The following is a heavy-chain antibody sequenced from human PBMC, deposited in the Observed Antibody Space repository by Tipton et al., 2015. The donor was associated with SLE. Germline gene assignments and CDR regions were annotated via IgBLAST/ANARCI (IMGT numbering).Heavy chain of an antibody. J-gene: IGHJ4*02. Sequence: TLSLTCTVSGDSISSSPYYWGWVRQTPGKGLEWIGSIYYSGNTYYDPSLEGRVTISVDTSKNQFSLKLSAVTAADTAVYYCARGGSLIQEWPHFAYWGQGTLVTVFS. CDR2: IYYSGNT. V-gene: IGHV4-39*07. D-gene: IGHD5-18*01. CDR3: ARGGSLIQEWPHFAY. CDR1: GDSISSSPYY.